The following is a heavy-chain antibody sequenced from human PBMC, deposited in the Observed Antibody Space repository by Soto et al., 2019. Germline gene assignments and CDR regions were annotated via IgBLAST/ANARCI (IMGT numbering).Heavy chain of an antibody. Sequence: QVQLVQSGAEAKEPGSSVKVSCKASGGGNLRDYRTTGLRRAPGQVLEWMGGIIPKLGSANYAQKFQGRVTITAHESTNSVYMALRSLRSDDTAVYHCARGGGGYNFAADYWGQGTPVTVSS. V-gene: IGHV1-69*01. CDR2: IIPKLGSA. J-gene: IGHJ4*02. D-gene: IGHD1-26*01. CDR3: ARGGGGYNFAADY. CDR1: GGGNLRDYR.